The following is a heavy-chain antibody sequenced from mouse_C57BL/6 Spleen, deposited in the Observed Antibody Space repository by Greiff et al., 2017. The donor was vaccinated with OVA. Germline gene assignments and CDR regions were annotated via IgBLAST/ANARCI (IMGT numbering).Heavy chain of an antibody. V-gene: IGHV1-69*01. Sequence: VQLQQPGAELVMPGASVKLSCKASGYTFTSYWMHWVKQRPGQGLEWIGEIDPSDSYTNYNQKFKGKSTLTVDKSSSTAYMQLSSLTSEDSAVYYCARRGLLLRYFDVWGTGTTVTVSS. CDR2: IDPSDSYT. J-gene: IGHJ1*03. CDR3: ARRGLLLRYFDV. CDR1: GYTFTSYW. D-gene: IGHD1-1*01.